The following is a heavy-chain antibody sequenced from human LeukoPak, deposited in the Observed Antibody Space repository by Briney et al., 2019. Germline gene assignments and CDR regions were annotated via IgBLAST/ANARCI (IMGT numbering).Heavy chain of an antibody. CDR1: GGSISSYY. CDR3: ARVFWSGYYPYFDY. D-gene: IGHD3-3*01. V-gene: IGHV4-59*01. CDR2: IYYSGST. Sequence: PSETLSLTCTVSGGSISSYYWSWIRQPPGKGLEWIGYIYYSGSTNYNPSLKSRVTISVDTSKNQFSLKLSSVTAADTAVYYCARVFWSGYYPYFDYWGQGTLVTVSS. J-gene: IGHJ4*02.